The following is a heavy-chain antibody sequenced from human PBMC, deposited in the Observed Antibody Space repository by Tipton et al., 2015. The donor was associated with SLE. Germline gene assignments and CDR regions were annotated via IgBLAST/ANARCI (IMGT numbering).Heavy chain of an antibody. D-gene: IGHD3-22*01. J-gene: IGHJ3*02. CDR3: ARHISTGSGYYYPGAFDI. CDR2: IYTSGST. Sequence: LRLSCTVSGGSITSYYWSWIRQPAGKRLEWIGRIYTSGSTNYNPSLKSRVTMSVDTSKNQFSLKLSSVTAADTAVYYCARHISTGSGYYYPGAFDIWGQGTKVTVSS. CDR1: GGSITSYY. V-gene: IGHV4-4*07.